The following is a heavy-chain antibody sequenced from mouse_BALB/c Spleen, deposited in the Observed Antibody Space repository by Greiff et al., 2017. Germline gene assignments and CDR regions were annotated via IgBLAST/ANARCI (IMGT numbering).Heavy chain of an antibody. CDR2: ISSGGSYT. J-gene: IGHJ3*01. CDR1: GFTFSSYA. V-gene: IGHV5-9-4*01. CDR3: AREWGYYGSWFAY. D-gene: IGHD1-1*01. Sequence: EVQLVESGGGLVKPGGSLKLSCAASGFTFSSYAMSWVRQSPEKRLEWVAEISSGGSYTYYPDTVTGRFTISRDNAKNTLYLEMSSLRSEDTAMYYCAREWGYYGSWFAYWGQGTLVTVSA.